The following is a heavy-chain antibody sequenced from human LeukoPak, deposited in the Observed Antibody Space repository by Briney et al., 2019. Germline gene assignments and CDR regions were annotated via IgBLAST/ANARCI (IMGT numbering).Heavy chain of an antibody. J-gene: IGHJ6*03. V-gene: IGHV3-73*01. CDR2: IRNKANSYAT. Sequence: PGGSLRLSCAASGFTFSGSAMHWVRQASGKGLEWVGRIRNKANSYATEYAASVKGRFTISRDDSKNKAYLQMNSLKTEDTAVYYCTSAYYDFWSGGSWYMDVWGKGTTVTVSS. CDR3: TSAYYDFWSGGSWYMDV. D-gene: IGHD3-3*01. CDR1: GFTFSGSA.